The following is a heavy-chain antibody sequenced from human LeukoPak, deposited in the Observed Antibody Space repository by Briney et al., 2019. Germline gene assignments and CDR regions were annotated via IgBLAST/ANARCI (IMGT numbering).Heavy chain of an antibody. Sequence: ASVKVSCKASGYTFTGYYMHWVRQAPGQGLEWMGWINPNSGGTNYAQKFQGRVTMTRDTSISTAYMELSRLRSDDTAVYYCARGRAAVGSYYYYYYYMDVWGKGTTVTVSS. V-gene: IGHV1-2*02. D-gene: IGHD6-19*01. J-gene: IGHJ6*03. CDR1: GYTFTGYY. CDR3: ARGRAAVGSYYYYYYYMDV. CDR2: INPNSGGT.